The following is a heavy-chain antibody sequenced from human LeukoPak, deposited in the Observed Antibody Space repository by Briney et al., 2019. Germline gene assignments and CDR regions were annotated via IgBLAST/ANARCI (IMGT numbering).Heavy chain of an antibody. CDR2: ISAYNGNT. V-gene: IGHV1-18*01. CDR3: ATDLGGYCSGGSCYYY. Sequence: GASVKVSCKASGYTFTSYGISWVRQAPGQGLEWMGWISAYNGNTNYAQKLQGRVTMTTDTSTSTAYMELRSLRSDDTAVYYCATDLGGYCSGGSCYYYWGQGTLVTVSS. CDR1: GYTFTSYG. D-gene: IGHD2-15*01. J-gene: IGHJ4*02.